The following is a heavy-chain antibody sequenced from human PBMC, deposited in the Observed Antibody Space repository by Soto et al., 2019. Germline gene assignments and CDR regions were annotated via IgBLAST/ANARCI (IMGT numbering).Heavy chain of an antibody. CDR1: GYTFTSYA. D-gene: IGHD3-22*01. CDR2: INAGNCNT. J-gene: IGHJ3*02. CDR3: ARGIRGAYYYDSSGYYRDDYAFDI. V-gene: IGHV1-3*01. Sequence: ASVKVCCKASGYTFTSYAMHWVRQAPGQMLEWMGWINAGNCNTKYSQKSQGTVTIPRATSASTAYMELSSLRSEDTAVYYCARGIRGAYYYDSSGYYRDDYAFDIWGQGTMVTVSS.